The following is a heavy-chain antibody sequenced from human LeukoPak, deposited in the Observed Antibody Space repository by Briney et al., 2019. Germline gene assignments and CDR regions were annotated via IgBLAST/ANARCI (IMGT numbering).Heavy chain of an antibody. Sequence: PGGSLRLSYAASGFTFSSYWMSWVRQAPGKGLEWVANIKQDGSEKYYVDSVKGRFTISRDNAKNSLYLQMNSLRAEDTAVYYCARGNYGDYLDAFDIWGQGTMVTVSS. CDR3: ARGNYGDYLDAFDI. J-gene: IGHJ3*02. CDR2: IKQDGSEK. CDR1: GFTFSSYW. D-gene: IGHD4-17*01. V-gene: IGHV3-7*01.